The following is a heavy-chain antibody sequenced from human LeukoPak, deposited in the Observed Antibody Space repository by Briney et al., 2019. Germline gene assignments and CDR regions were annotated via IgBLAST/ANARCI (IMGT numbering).Heavy chain of an antibody. CDR1: GFTFSSDW. V-gene: IGHV3-23*01. Sequence: PGGSLRLSCAVSGFTFSSDWMIWVRQAPGKGLEWVSAISGSGGSTYYADSVKGRFTISRDNSKNTLYLQMNSLRAEDTAVYYCARAGHKDPITIFGVVEKDYYYYYMDVWGKGTTVTVSS. D-gene: IGHD3-3*01. CDR3: ARAGHKDPITIFGVVEKDYYYYYMDV. J-gene: IGHJ6*03. CDR2: ISGSGGST.